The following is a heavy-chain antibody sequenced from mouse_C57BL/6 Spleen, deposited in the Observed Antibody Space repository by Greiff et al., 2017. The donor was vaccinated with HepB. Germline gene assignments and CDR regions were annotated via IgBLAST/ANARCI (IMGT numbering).Heavy chain of an antibody. CDR3: ASPYYYYAMDY. Sequence: EVQGVESGGGLVKPGGSLKLSCAASGFTFSDYGMHWVRQAPEKGLEWVAYISSGSSTIYYADTVKGRFTISRDNAKNTLFLQMTSLRSEDTAMYYCASPYYYYAMDYWGQGTSVTVSS. CDR2: ISSGSSTI. CDR1: GFTFSDYG. D-gene: IGHD2-10*01. V-gene: IGHV5-17*01. J-gene: IGHJ4*01.